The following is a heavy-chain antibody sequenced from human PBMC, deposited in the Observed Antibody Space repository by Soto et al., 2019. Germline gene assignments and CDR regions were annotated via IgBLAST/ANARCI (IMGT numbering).Heavy chain of an antibody. D-gene: IGHD2-21*02. CDR2: INIGGDTT. V-gene: IGHV3-23*01. CDR1: GFTFSNYA. J-gene: IGHJ6*02. CDR3: AKLLVTQMPYYYYGLDV. Sequence: PGGSLRLSCGVSGFTFSNYAMSWVRQAPGKGLEWVSAINIGGDTTYYADSVKGRFTMSRDNSKNTLYLQMNSLRAEDTAVYYCAKLLVTQMPYYYYGLDVWGHGTTVTVSS.